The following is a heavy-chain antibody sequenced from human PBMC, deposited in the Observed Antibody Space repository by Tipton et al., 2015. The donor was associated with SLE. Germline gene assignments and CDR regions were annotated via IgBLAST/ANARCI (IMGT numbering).Heavy chain of an antibody. Sequence: TLSLTCVVSGDSLSSAYFWGWIRQPPGKGLEWIGSIYYSGSTYYNPSLKSRVTISVDTSKNQFSLKLSSVTAADTAVYYCARLADGYRTDYWGQGTLVTVSS. CDR3: ARLADGYRTDY. V-gene: IGHV4-38-2*01. J-gene: IGHJ4*02. CDR2: IYYSGST. D-gene: IGHD5-24*01. CDR1: GDSLSSAYF.